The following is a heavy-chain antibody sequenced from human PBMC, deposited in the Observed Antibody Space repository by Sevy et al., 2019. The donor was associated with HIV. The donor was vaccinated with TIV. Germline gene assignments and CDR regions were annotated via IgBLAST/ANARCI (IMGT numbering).Heavy chain of an antibody. CDR1: GFTFSDYY. J-gene: IGHJ6*02. V-gene: IGHV3-11*01. Sequence: GGSLRLSCAASGFTFSDYYMSWIRQAPGKGLEWVSYISSSGSTIYYADSVKGRFTISRDNAKNSLYLQMNSLRAEDTAVYYCARDRVVPATIYYYYGMDVWGQRTTVTVSS. D-gene: IGHD2-2*01. CDR2: ISSSGSTI. CDR3: ARDRVVPATIYYYYGMDV.